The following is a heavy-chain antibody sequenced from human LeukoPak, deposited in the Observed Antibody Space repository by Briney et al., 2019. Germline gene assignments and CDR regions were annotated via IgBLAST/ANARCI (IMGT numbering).Heavy chain of an antibody. CDR2: INPSSGGT. CDR3: ARGHPYDILTIDVEWYFDY. J-gene: IGHJ4*02. Sequence: WASVKVSCKASGYTFTDYYMHWVRHAPGQGLEWMRWINPSSGGTNYAQKFQGRVTMTRDTSISTAYMELSRLRSDDTDVYYCARGHPYDILTIDVEWYFDYWGQGTLVTVSS. D-gene: IGHD3-9*01. V-gene: IGHV1-2*02. CDR1: GYTFTDYY.